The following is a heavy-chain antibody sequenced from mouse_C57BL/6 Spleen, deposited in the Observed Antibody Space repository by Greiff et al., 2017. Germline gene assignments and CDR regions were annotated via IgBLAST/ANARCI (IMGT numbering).Heavy chain of an antibody. D-gene: IGHD1-1*01. J-gene: IGHJ2*01. CDR3: ARYYGSRVYYFDY. CDR2: INPYNGGT. Sequence: VQLKQSGPVLVKPGASVKMSCKASGYTFTDYYMNWVKQSHGKSLEWIGVINPYNGGTSYNQKFKGKATLTVDKSSSTAYMELNSLTSEDSAVYYCARYYGSRVYYFDYWGQGTTLTVSS. CDR1: GYTFTDYY. V-gene: IGHV1-19*01.